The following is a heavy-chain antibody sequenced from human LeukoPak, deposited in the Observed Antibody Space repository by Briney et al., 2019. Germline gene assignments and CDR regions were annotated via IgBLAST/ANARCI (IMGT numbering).Heavy chain of an antibody. J-gene: IGHJ4*02. CDR3: AYYYDSSGYSRPVGY. Sequence: GVSLRLSCAASGFTFSGSAMHWVRQASGKGLEWVGRIRSKANSYATAYAASVKGRFTISRDDSKNTAYLQMNSLKTEDTAVYYCAYYYDSSGYSRPVGYWGQGTLVTVSS. CDR1: GFTFSGSA. V-gene: IGHV3-73*01. D-gene: IGHD3-22*01. CDR2: IRSKANSYAT.